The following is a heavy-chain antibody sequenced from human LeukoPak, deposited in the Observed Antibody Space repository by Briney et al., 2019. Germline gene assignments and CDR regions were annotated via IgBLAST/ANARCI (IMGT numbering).Heavy chain of an antibody. CDR3: ARDIFGYYGMDV. CDR2: ISSSSSYI. CDR1: GFTFSSYR. V-gene: IGHV3-21*01. D-gene: IGHD3-10*02. Sequence: GGSLRLSCAASGFTFSSYRMNWVRQAPGKGLEWVSSISSSSSYIYYADSVKGRFTISRDNAKNSLYLQMNSLRAEDTAVYYCARDIFGYYGMDVWGQGTTVTVSS. J-gene: IGHJ6*01.